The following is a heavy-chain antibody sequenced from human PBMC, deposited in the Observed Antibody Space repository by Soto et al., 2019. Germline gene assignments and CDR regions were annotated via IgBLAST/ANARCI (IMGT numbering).Heavy chain of an antibody. Sequence: GGSLRLSCAASGFTFSSYGMHWVRQAPGKGLEWVAVISYDGSNKYYADSVKGRFTISRDNSKNTLYLQMNSLRAEDTAVYYCAKGKVYAIHDYYYGMDVWGQGTTVTVSS. V-gene: IGHV3-30*18. CDR3: AKGKVYAIHDYYYGMDV. J-gene: IGHJ6*02. CDR1: GFTFSSYG. CDR2: ISYDGSNK. D-gene: IGHD2-8*01.